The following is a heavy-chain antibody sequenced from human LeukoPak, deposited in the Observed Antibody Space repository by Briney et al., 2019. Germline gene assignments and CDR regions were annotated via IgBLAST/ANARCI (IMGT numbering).Heavy chain of an antibody. D-gene: IGHD3-16*02. CDR2: INHSGST. CDR3: ARASLYDYVWGSYRD. J-gene: IGHJ4*02. CDR1: GGSFSGYY. V-gene: IGHV4-34*01. Sequence: SETLSLTCAVYGGSFSGYYWGWIRQPPGKGLEWIGEINHSGSTNYNPSLKSRVTISVDTSKNQFSLKLSSVTAADTAVYYCARASLYDYVWGSYRDWGQGTLVTVSS.